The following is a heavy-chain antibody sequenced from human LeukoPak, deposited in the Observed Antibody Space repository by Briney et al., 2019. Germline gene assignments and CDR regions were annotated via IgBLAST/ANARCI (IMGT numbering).Heavy chain of an antibody. CDR1: DFTFTSYG. D-gene: IGHD4-17*01. Sequence: GGSLRLSCAASDFTFTSYGMSWVRQAPGKGLEWVSAISGSGGSTYYADSVKGRFTISRDNSKNTLYLRMNSLRVEGTAVYYCAKEKTTRSALGFDYWGQGTLVTVSS. J-gene: IGHJ4*02. V-gene: IGHV3-23*01. CDR2: ISGSGGST. CDR3: AKEKTTRSALGFDY.